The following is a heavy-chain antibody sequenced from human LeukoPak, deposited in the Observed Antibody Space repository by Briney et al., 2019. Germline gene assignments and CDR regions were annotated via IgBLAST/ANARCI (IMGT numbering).Heavy chain of an antibody. CDR3: ARVRVGRYDSWYFDL. Sequence: SETLSLTCTVSGASISGSGYYWGWIRQPPGKGLEWIGSIYYSGSTYYNPSLKSRVTISVDKSKNQFSLKLSSVTAADTAVYYCARVRVGRYDSWYFDLWGRGTLVTVSS. D-gene: IGHD5-12*01. V-gene: IGHV4-39*07. CDR1: GASISGSGYY. J-gene: IGHJ2*01. CDR2: IYYSGST.